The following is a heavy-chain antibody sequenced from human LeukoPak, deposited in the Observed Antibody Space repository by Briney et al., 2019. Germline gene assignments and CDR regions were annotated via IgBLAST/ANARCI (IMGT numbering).Heavy chain of an antibody. J-gene: IGHJ3*02. CDR2: IRSSGDST. CDR1: GFTFSSYG. Sequence: PGGSLRLSCAASGFTFSSYGMSWVRQAPGKGLEWVSGIRSSGDSTYYADSVKGRFTISRDNSKNTLYLQMNSLRAEDTAVYYCARDAFDIWGQGTMVTVSS. V-gene: IGHV3-23*01. CDR3: ARDAFDI.